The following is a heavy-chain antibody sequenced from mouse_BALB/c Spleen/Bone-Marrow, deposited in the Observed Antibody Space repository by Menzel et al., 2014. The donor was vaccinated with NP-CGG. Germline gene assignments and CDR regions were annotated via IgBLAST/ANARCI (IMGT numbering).Heavy chain of an antibody. J-gene: IGHJ4*01. Sequence: QVQLQQSGPGLVAPSQSLSITCTVSGFSLTGYGVSWVRQPPGKGLEWLGMIWGDGSTDYNSALKSRLNISKDNSKSQVFLKMNNLQTDDTARYYCARDSFLITRALDFWGQGTSVTGSS. CDR3: ARDSFLITRALDF. D-gene: IGHD2-4*01. CDR1: GFSLTGYG. V-gene: IGHV2-6-7*01. CDR2: IWGDGST.